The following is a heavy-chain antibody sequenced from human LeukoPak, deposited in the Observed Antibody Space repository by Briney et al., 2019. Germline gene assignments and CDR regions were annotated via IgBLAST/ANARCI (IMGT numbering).Heavy chain of an antibody. V-gene: IGHV4-39*01. Sequence: SETLSLTCTVSGVSIIKTNYYWGWIRQPPGKGLEWIGNIYYGGNTYYYPSLRSRVTISVDTPKNQLSLKLNSVTAAATAVYYCAPKVTDGFDPWGQGTLVTVSS. J-gene: IGHJ5*02. CDR1: GVSIIKTNYY. CDR2: IYYGGNT. CDR3: APKVTDGFDP.